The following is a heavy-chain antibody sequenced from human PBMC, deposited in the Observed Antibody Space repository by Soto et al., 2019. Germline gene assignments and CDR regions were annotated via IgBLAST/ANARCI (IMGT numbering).Heavy chain of an antibody. J-gene: IGHJ4*02. CDR3: AKGCHPHCLLLDS. V-gene: IGHV3-23*01. Sequence: GSLRLSCAASGFTLSSSAMSWVRQAPGKGLQWVSGISGSGDRTYYADSVKGRFTISRDNSKNTLYLQLNSLRAEDTAIYYCAKGCHPHCLLLDSWGPGTLVTGSS. CDR2: ISGSGDRT. CDR1: GFTLSSSA. D-gene: IGHD2-21*02.